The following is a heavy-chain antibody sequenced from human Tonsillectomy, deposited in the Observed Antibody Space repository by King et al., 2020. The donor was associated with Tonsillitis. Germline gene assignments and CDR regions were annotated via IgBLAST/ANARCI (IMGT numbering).Heavy chain of an antibody. CDR1: GFTFSSYA. J-gene: IGHJ6*02. Sequence: VQLVESGGGLVQPGGSLRLSCAASGFTFSSYAMNWVRQAPGKGLEWVSVIYSGGVSTYYADSVKGRFTISRDNSKNTLYLQMNSLRAEDTAVYYCAKYLDRGFGELFSYYGMDVWGQGTTVTVSS. D-gene: IGHD3-10*01. CDR3: AKYLDRGFGELFSYYGMDV. CDR2: IYSGGVST. V-gene: IGHV3-23*03.